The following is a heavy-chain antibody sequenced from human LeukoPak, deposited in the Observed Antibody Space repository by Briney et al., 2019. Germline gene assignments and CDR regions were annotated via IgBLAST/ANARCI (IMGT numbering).Heavy chain of an antibody. V-gene: IGHV3-30*04. CDR1: GFTFSSYA. CDR2: ISYDGSNK. D-gene: IGHD6-13*01. Sequence: GGSLRLSCAASGFTFSSYAMHWVRQAPGKGLEWVAVISYDGSNKYYADSVKGRFTISRDNSKNTLYLQMNSLRAEDTAVYYCARGIAAAGTFYFDYWGQGTLVTVSS. J-gene: IGHJ4*02. CDR3: ARGIAAAGTFYFDY.